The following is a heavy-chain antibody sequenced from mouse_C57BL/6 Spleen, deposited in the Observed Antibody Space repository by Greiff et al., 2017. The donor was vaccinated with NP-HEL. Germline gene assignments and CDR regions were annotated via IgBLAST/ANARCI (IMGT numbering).Heavy chain of an antibody. CDR3: AKLPHDYDYDGGAMDY. J-gene: IGHJ4*01. CDR2: IHPSDSDT. CDR1: GYTFTSYW. Sequence: VQLQQPGAELVKPGASVKVSCKASGYTFTSYWMHWVKQRPGQGLEWIGRIHPSDSDTNYNQKFKGKATLTVDKSSSTAYMQLSSLTSEDSAVYCCAKLPHDYDYDGGAMDYWGQGTSVTVSS. V-gene: IGHV1-74*01. D-gene: IGHD2-4*01.